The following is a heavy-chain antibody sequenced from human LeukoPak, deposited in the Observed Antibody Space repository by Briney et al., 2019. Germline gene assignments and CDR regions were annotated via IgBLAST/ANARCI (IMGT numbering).Heavy chain of an antibody. V-gene: IGHV5-51*01. D-gene: IGHD6-6*01. CDR3: AVIGGEYSSSPQIDP. CDR2: IYPGDSDT. Sequence: GESLKISCKGSGYSFTSYSIGWVRQMPGTGLEWMGIIYPGDSDTRYSPSFQGQVTISADKSISTAYLQWSSLKASDTAMYYCAVIGGEYSSSPQIDPWGQGTLVTVSS. CDR1: GYSFTSYS. J-gene: IGHJ5*02.